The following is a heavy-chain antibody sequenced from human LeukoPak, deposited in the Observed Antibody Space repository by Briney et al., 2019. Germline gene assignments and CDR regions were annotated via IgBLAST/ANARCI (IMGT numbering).Heavy chain of an antibody. V-gene: IGHV3-23*01. CDR3: ANDFDY. CDR2: ISGSDDNT. Sequence: GGSLRLSCAASGFTFNNYAMSWVRQVPGKGLEWVSTISGSDDNTYYADSVKGRFTISRDISKNTLYLQMNSLRADDTAVYYCANDFDYWGQGTLVTVSS. CDR1: GFTFNNYA. J-gene: IGHJ4*02.